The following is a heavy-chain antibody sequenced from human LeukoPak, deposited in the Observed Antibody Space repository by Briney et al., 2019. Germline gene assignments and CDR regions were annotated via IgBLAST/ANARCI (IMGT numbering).Heavy chain of an antibody. D-gene: IGHD6-6*01. CDR1: GFTFSSYS. CDR2: IKQDGSEK. CDR3: ARDSSQFPFDY. V-gene: IGHV3-7*01. Sequence: GGSLRLSCAASGFTFSSYSMNWVRQAPGKGLEWVANIKQDGSEKYYVDSVKGRFTISRDNAKNSLYLQMNTLRAEDTGVYYCARDSSQFPFDYWGQGTLVTVSS. J-gene: IGHJ4*02.